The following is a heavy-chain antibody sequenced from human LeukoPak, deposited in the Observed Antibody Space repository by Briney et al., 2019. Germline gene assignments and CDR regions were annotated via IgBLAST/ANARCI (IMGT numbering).Heavy chain of an antibody. CDR1: GYTFTSYA. CDR3: ARDLVPFWSGYYNGWFDP. CDR2: INAGNGNT. J-gene: IGHJ5*02. D-gene: IGHD3-3*01. Sequence: ASVKVSCKASGYTFTSYARHWVRQAPGQRLEWMGWINAGNGNTKYSQKFQGRVTITRDTSASTAYMELSSLRSEDTAVYYCARDLVPFWSGYYNGWFDPWGQGTLVTVSS. V-gene: IGHV1-3*01.